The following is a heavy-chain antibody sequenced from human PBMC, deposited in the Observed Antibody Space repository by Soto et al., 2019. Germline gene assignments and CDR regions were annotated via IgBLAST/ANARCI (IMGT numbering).Heavy chain of an antibody. J-gene: IGHJ4*02. CDR3: ARNYDSSGDYRDY. D-gene: IGHD3-22*01. V-gene: IGHV3-30-3*01. CDR2: MSYDGSNK. CDR1: GFTFSRYT. Sequence: GGSLRLSCAASGFTFSRYTIHWVRQAPGKGLEWVAVMSYDGSNKYYADSVKGRFTISRDNSENTLYLQMNSLRVEDTAVYYCARNYDSSGDYRDYWGQGTLVTVSS.